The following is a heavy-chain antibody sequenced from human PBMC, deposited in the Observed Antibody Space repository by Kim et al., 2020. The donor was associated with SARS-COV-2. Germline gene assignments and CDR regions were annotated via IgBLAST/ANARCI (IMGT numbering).Heavy chain of an antibody. J-gene: IGHJ6*02. CDR3: ANYYGSGSYVGYGMDV. V-gene: IGHV3-30*18. D-gene: IGHD3-10*01. Sequence: GGSLRLSCAASGFTFSSYGMHWVRQAPGKGLEWVAVISYDGSNKYYADSVKGRFTISRDNSKNTLYLQMNSLRAEDTAVYYCANYYGSGSYVGYGMDVWGQGTTVTVSS. CDR1: GFTFSSYG. CDR2: ISYDGSNK.